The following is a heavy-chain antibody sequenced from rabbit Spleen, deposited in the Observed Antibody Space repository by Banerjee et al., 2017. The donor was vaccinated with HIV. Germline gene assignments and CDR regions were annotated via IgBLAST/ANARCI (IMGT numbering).Heavy chain of an antibody. CDR1: GFYFSNYG. Sequence: QEQLVESGGGLVQPGGSLTLSCKASGFYFSNYGVIWVRQAPGKGLEWIDYIDPIFGITCCAKGRNVRFTTSSPKAQNTLFLELNSLTAADTAAYFCVTEVAAKFSLWGPGTLVTVS. J-gene: IGHJ4*01. CDR2: IDPIFGIT. V-gene: IGHV1S47*01. CDR3: VTEVAAKFSL. D-gene: IGHD4-1*01.